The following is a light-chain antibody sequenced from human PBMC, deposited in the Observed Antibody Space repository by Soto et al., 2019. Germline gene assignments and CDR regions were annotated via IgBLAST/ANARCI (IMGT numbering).Light chain of an antibody. CDR1: QTISTL. J-gene: IGKJ1*01. Sequence: DIQMTQSPSTLSSSVGDRVTITCRASQTISTLLAWYQQRPGKAPNLLIYKASSIESGVPSRFSGSGSGTEFTLTSSSLHPDDFASYFCQQYSTYPLTFGQGTKVEVK. CDR3: QQYSTYPLT. V-gene: IGKV1-5*03. CDR2: KAS.